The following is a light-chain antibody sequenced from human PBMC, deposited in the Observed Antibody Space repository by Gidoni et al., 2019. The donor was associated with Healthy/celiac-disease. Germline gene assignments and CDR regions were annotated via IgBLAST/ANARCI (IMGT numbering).Light chain of an antibody. J-gene: IGKJ2*01. CDR2: AAS. V-gene: IGKV1-39*01. Sequence: DIHMTQSPSSLSASVGDRVTITCRESQSISSYLNWYQQKPGKAPKLLIYAASSLQSGVPSRFRGSGSGTDFTLTISSLQPEDFATYYCQQSYSTPPYTFGQGTKLEIK. CDR1: QSISSY. CDR3: QQSYSTPPYT.